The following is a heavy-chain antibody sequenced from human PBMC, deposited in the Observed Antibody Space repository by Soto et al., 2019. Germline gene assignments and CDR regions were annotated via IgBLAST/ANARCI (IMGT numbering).Heavy chain of an antibody. CDR2: VYSTGGT. D-gene: IGHD1-26*01. J-gene: IGHJ6*02. Sequence: LSLTCNVSGDSIGRFYWSWIRQSAEKGLEWIGRVYSTGGTAYNPALKGRVTISLDRSNNHVSLEMNSVTAADTAVYFCARDLSGTGLDIWGRGTRVTVSS. V-gene: IGHV4-4*07. CDR1: GDSIGRFY. CDR3: ARDLSGTGLDI.